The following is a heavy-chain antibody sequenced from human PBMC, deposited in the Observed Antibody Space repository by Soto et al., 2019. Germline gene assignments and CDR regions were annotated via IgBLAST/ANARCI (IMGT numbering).Heavy chain of an antibody. CDR3: ARRSSGWYFDY. CDR1: GFTFSSYA. D-gene: IGHD6-19*01. J-gene: IGHJ4*02. V-gene: IGHV3-23*01. CDR2: ISGSGGST. Sequence: EVQLLESGGGLVQPGGSLRLSCAASGFTFSSYAMSWVRQAPGKGLEWVSAISGSGGSTYYADSVKGRFTISRDNSQTPLYLQMNSLRAEDTAVYYCARRSSGWYFDYWGQGTLVTVSS.